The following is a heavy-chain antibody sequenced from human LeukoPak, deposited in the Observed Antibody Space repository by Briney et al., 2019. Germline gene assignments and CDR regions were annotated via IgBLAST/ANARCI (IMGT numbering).Heavy chain of an antibody. J-gene: IGHJ3*02. CDR3: ARDRRTDYYGSGSYAFDI. Sequence: PEGSLRLSCAASGFTFSSYAMSWVRQAPGKGLEWVSAISGSGGSTYYADSVKGRFTISRDNAKNSLYLQMNSLRAEDTAVYYCARDRRTDYYGSGSYAFDIWGQGTMVTVSS. D-gene: IGHD3-10*01. CDR1: GFTFSSYA. V-gene: IGHV3-23*01. CDR2: ISGSGGST.